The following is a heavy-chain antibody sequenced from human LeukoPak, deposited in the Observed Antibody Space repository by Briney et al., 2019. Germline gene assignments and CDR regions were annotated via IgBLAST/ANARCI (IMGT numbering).Heavy chain of an antibody. CDR3: ARRDYDFWSGSNAFDI. Sequence: SVKVSCKASGGTFISYAISWVRQAPGQGLEWMGGIIPIFGTANYAQKFQGRVTITTDESTSTAYMELSSLRSEDTAVYYCARRDYDFWSGSNAFDIWGQGTMVTVSS. V-gene: IGHV1-69*05. J-gene: IGHJ3*02. CDR1: GGTFISYA. D-gene: IGHD3-3*01. CDR2: IIPIFGTA.